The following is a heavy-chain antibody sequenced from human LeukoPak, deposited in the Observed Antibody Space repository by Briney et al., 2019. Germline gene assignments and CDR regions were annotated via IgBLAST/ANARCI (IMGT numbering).Heavy chain of an antibody. V-gene: IGHV3-11*06. CDR2: ISGSSSYT. CDR1: GFTFSDYY. Sequence: GGSLRLSCAASGFTFSDYYMTWIRQAPGKGLEWVSYISGSSSYTNYADSVKGRFTISRDNAKNSLYLQMNSLRAEDTAVYYCATTAVAGTAYLDYWGQETLVTVSS. D-gene: IGHD6-19*01. J-gene: IGHJ4*02. CDR3: ATTAVAGTAYLDY.